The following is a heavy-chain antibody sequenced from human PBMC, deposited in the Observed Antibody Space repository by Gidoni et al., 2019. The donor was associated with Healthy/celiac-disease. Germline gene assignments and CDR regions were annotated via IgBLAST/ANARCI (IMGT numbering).Heavy chain of an antibody. CDR3: AKARSSSNWFDP. J-gene: IGHJ5*02. Sequence: EVQLLESGGGLVQPGGSLHLSCAASGFTFSSYAMSWVRQAPGKGLAWFSAISGSGGSTYYADSVKGRFTISRDNSKNTLYLQMNSLRAEDTAVYYCAKARSSSNWFDPWGQGTLVTVSS. D-gene: IGHD3-3*01. CDR2: ISGSGGST. V-gene: IGHV3-23*01. CDR1: GFTFSSYA.